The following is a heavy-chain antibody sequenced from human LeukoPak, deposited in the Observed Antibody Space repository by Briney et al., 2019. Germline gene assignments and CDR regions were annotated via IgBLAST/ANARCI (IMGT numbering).Heavy chain of an antibody. D-gene: IGHD3-16*01. Sequence: PGRSLRLSCAASGFTFDDYAMHWVRQAPGKGLEWVSGISWNSGSIGYADSVKGRFTISRDNAKNSLYLQMNSLRAEDTAVYYCAKDRGIRGENHFDYWGQGTLVTVSS. V-gene: IGHV3-9*01. CDR1: GFTFDDYA. J-gene: IGHJ4*02. CDR2: ISWNSGSI. CDR3: AKDRGIRGENHFDY.